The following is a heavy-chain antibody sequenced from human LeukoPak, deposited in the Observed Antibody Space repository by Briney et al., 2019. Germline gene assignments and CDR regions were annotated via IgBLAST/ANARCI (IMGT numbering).Heavy chain of an antibody. Sequence: ASVKVSCKASGYTFTGYYMHWVRQAPGQGLEWMGWINPNSGGTNYAQKFQGRVTMTRDTSISTAYMELSRLRSDDTAVYYCARGRVIVVSDAFDIWGQGTMVTVSS. V-gene: IGHV1-2*02. D-gene: IGHD3-22*01. CDR1: GYTFTGYY. J-gene: IGHJ3*02. CDR3: ARGRVIVVSDAFDI. CDR2: INPNSGGT.